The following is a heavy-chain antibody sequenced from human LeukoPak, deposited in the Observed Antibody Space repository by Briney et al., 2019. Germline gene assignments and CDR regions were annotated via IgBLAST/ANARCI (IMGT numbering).Heavy chain of an antibody. CDR1: GFTFSSYA. J-gene: IGHJ4*02. Sequence: GGSLRLSCAASGFTFSSYAMSWVRQAPGEGLEWVSAISGSGGSTYYADSVKGRFTISRDNSKNTLYLQMNSLRAEDTAVYYCAKSLRRGYSYGTIDYWGQGTLVTVSS. D-gene: IGHD5-18*01. V-gene: IGHV3-23*01. CDR2: ISGSGGST. CDR3: AKSLRRGYSYGTIDY.